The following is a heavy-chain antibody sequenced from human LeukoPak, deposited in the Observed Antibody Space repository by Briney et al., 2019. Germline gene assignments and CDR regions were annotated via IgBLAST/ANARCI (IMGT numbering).Heavy chain of an antibody. V-gene: IGHV4-59*04. CDR3: ARQISENKDF. D-gene: IGHD1-14*01. J-gene: IGHJ4*02. CDR1: GVSISGYY. CDR2: IFYRDSFSYGGTT. Sequence: PSETLSLTCTVSGVSISGYYWIWIRQPPGGRLEWVGGIFYRDSFSYGGTTFYNPSLKSRVTISIDTATNAFSLKLGSVTATDTAVYYCARQISENKDFWGQGTLVTVSA.